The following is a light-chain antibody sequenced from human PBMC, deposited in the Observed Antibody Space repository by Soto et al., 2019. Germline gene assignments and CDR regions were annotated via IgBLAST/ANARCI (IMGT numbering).Light chain of an antibody. CDR1: SGDVGGYNY. Sequence: QSALTQPASVSGSPGQSITISCTGTSGDVGGYNYVSWYQQHPGKAPKLMIYEVSNRPSGVSNRFSGSKSGNTASLTISGLHAEDEADYYCSSYTSSSTLVFGTGTKLTVL. CDR3: SSYTSSSTLV. J-gene: IGLJ1*01. V-gene: IGLV2-14*01. CDR2: EVS.